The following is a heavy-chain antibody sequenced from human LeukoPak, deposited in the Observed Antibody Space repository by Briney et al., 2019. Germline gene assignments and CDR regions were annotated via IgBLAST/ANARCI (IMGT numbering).Heavy chain of an antibody. CDR1: GGCISSYY. J-gene: IGHJ3*02. CDR3: ARLNTYYYDSSGYYDAFDI. D-gene: IGHD3-22*01. V-gene: IGHV4-4*09. Sequence: ESSETLSLTCTVSGGCISSYYWSWIRQPPGKGLEWIGYIYTSGSTNYNPSLKSRVTISVDTSKNQFSLKLSSVTAADTAVYYCARLNTYYYDSSGYYDAFDIWGQGTMVTVSS. CDR2: IYTSGST.